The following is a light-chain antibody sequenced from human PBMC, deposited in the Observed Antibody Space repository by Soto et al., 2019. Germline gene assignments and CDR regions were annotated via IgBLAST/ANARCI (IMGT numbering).Light chain of an antibody. CDR2: GAS. CDR1: QSVRSS. J-gene: IGKJ1*01. CDR3: HQYGNSPQT. V-gene: IGKV3-20*01. Sequence: EIVMTQSPATLSLSPGEGATLSCRASQSVRSSLGWYQQKPGQAPSLLIYGASSRATGIPDRFSGSGSGTVFTLTINILEPDDFAVYYCHQYGNSPQTFGQGTKVDIK.